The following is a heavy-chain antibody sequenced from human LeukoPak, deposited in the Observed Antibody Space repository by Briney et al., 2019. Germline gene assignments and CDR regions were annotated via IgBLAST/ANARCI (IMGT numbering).Heavy chain of an antibody. D-gene: IGHD4-11*01. CDR2: IYYSGDT. CDR3: ARHVRSNYAPLDY. V-gene: IGHV4-39*01. CDR1: GGSISSHGYY. J-gene: IGHJ4*02. Sequence: PSETLSLTCTVSGGSISSHGYYWAWIRQPPGKGLEWIGNIYYSGDTYYNPSLKSRVTISVDTPKNQFSLKLSSVTAADTAVYYCARHVRSNYAPLDYWGQGTLVTVSS.